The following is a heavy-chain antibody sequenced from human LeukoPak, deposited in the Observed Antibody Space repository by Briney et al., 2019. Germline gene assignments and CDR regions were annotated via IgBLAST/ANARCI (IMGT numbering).Heavy chain of an antibody. J-gene: IGHJ4*02. D-gene: IGHD3-16*02. CDR3: ARAFQSLGGLSLPDY. CDR1: GYSFTNYA. V-gene: IGHV7-4-1*02. Sequence: GASVKVSCKASGYSFTNYAMNWVRQAPGQGLEWMGWIHPSTGNPTYAQGFTGRFVFSLDTSVSTTYLQISSLEAEGTAVYFCARAFQSLGGLSLPDYWGQGTLVTVSS. CDR2: IHPSTGNP.